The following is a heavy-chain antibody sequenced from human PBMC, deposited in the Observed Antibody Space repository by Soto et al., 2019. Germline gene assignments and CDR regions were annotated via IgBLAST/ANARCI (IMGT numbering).Heavy chain of an antibody. CDR1: GGTFSRHA. D-gene: IGHD3-22*01. J-gene: IGHJ4*02. CDR2: IIPIFGTA. V-gene: IGHV1-69*01. Sequence: QVQLVQSGAEVRKPGSSVKVSCKASGGTFSRHAISWVRQAPGQGLEWMGGIIPIFGTANHAQKFQGRVTIIADVSTSTVYMELSSMRSDDTAMYYCARGWGYDSNDYYYAYWGQGTRVIVSS. CDR3: ARGWGYDSNDYYYAY.